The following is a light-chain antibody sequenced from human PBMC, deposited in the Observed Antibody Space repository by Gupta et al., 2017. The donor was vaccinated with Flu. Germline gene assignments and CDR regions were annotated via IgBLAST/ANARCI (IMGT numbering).Light chain of an antibody. CDR3: QQHLWFLT. Sequence: DIVLTQSPDSLAVSLGERATINCKSSQSVLWTSNNRNALAWYQQKPGQPPKLLFSWASIRQSGVPGRFSDSGSGTDFSLTISSLQADDVAVYYWQQHLWFLTFGHGTKVDIK. CDR1: QSVLWTSNNRNA. J-gene: IGKJ3*01. V-gene: IGKV4-1*01. CDR2: WAS.